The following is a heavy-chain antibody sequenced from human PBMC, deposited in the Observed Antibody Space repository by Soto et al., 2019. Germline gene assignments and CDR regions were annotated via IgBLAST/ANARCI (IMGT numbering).Heavy chain of an antibody. J-gene: IGHJ4*02. V-gene: IGHV3-74*01. CDR1: GFTFSSYW. D-gene: IGHD6-13*01. CDR3: ATGLVEYSSSLYDY. CDR2: INSDASSR. Sequence: GGSLRLSCAASGFTFSSYWMHWVRQAPGKGLVWVSRINSDASSRNYADSVKGRFTISRDNAKNTLYLQMNSLRAEDTAVYYCATGLVEYSSSLYDYWGQGTLVTVSS.